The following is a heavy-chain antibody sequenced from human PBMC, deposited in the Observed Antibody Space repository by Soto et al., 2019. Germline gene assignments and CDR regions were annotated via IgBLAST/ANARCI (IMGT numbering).Heavy chain of an antibody. V-gene: IGHV1-2*02. J-gene: IGHJ6*02. Sequence: QVQLVQSGAEVKEPGASVKVSCKASGYTFNGYYIHWVRQAPGQGLEWMGWINPNSDGTHYAQKFQGTVTVTRDTSITTVYMELSRLRSDDTAVYYCARKALAVGGPSYYGMDVWGPGTTVTVSS. CDR3: ARKALAVGGPSYYGMDV. CDR2: INPNSDGT. CDR1: GYTFNGYY. D-gene: IGHD6-19*01.